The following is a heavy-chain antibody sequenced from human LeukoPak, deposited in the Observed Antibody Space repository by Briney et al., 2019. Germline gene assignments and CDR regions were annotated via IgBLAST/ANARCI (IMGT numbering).Heavy chain of an antibody. J-gene: IGHJ6*04. CDR2: INHSGST. CDR3: ARDRGYCSSTSCPGVDV. Sequence: SETLSLTCAVYGGSFSGYYWSWIRQPPGKGLEWIGEINHSGSTNYNPSLKSRVTISVDTSKNQFSLKLSSVTAADTAVYYYARDRGYCSSTSCPGVDVWGKGTTVTVSP. V-gene: IGHV4-34*01. D-gene: IGHD2-2*01. CDR1: GGSFSGYY.